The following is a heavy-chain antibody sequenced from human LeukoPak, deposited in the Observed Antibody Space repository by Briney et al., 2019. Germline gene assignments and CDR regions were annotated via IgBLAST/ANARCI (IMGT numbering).Heavy chain of an antibody. D-gene: IGHD3-16*01. J-gene: IGHJ4*02. Sequence: GGSLRLSCAASGFIFSTYGMYWVRQAPGKGLEWVAFIRHDGSIKNYAASVKGRSTISRDNSKNTLYLQMNSLRAGDRAVYYCAKDSLADIDYWGQGTLVTVSS. CDR3: AKDSLADIDY. V-gene: IGHV3-30*02. CDR2: IRHDGSIK. CDR1: GFIFSTYG.